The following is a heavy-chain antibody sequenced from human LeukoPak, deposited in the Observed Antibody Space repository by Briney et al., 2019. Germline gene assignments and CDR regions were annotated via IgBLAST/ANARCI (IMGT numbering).Heavy chain of an antibody. CDR3: AKDTSIGKYCTNGVCSPFDY. CDR1: GFTFSSYA. Sequence: GGSLRLSCAGSGFTFSSYAMSWVREAPGQGLGWVSVISDSGDYTSYADSVRGRFTISRDNSRNTLYLQMISLRPEDTAVYYCAKDTSIGKYCTNGVCSPFDYWGQGTLVTVSS. J-gene: IGHJ4*02. V-gene: IGHV3-23*01. CDR2: ISDSGDYT. D-gene: IGHD2-8*01.